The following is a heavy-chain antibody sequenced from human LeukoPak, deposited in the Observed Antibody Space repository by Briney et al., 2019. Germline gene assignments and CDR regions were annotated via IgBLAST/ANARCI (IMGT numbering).Heavy chain of an antibody. J-gene: IGHJ4*02. Sequence: PSETLSLTCSVSGGSISSGSHYWSWIRQPAGKGLEWVGRIYSSGSTNYNPSLKSRVTISVDTSQNEFSLRLSSVTAADTAVYYCARLGALYYYDSSGYYYPGSFDYWGQGTLVTVSS. CDR3: ARLGALYYYDSSGYYYPGSFDY. CDR2: IYSSGST. D-gene: IGHD3-22*01. V-gene: IGHV4-61*02. CDR1: GGSISSGSHY.